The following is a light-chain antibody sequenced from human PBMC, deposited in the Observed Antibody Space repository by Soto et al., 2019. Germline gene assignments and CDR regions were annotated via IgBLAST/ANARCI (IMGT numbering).Light chain of an antibody. Sequence: DDQMTQSPSTLSASVGDRVTITCRASQNIYTWLAWYQQKPGIAPKLLIHKASTLESGVPSRFSGSGFGTEFTLTISGLQPEDSATYYCQQYERYSTFGQGTKVDIK. J-gene: IGKJ1*01. CDR3: QQYERYST. CDR1: QNIYTW. CDR2: KAS. V-gene: IGKV1-5*03.